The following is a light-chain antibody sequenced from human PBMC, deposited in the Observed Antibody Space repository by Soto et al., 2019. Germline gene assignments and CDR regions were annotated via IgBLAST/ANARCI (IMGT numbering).Light chain of an antibody. V-gene: IGKV2-28*01. Sequence: DIVMTQSPLSLPVTPGEPASISCRSSQSLLHSNGYNYLDWFLQKPGHSPQLLIYLGSNRAYGVPDRFSGSGSGTDCTLKISRLEAEDVGVYYCMQALQTPFTFGPGTKVDIK. J-gene: IGKJ3*01. CDR1: QSLLHSNGYNY. CDR2: LGS. CDR3: MQALQTPFT.